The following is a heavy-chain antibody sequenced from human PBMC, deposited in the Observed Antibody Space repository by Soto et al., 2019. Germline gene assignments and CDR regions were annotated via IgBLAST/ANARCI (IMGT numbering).Heavy chain of an antibody. D-gene: IGHD2-2*01. CDR1: GYTFTSYG. Sequence: ASVKVSCKASGYTFTSYGISWVRQAPGQGLEWMGWISAYNGNTNYVQKLQGRVTMTTDTSTSTAYMELRSLRSDDTAVYYCARAYCSSTSCYFAYWGQGTLVTVSS. CDR2: ISAYNGNT. V-gene: IGHV1-18*01. J-gene: IGHJ4*02. CDR3: ARAYCSSTSCYFAY.